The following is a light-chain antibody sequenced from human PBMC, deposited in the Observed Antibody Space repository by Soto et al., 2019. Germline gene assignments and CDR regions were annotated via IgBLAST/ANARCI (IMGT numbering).Light chain of an antibody. CDR1: RSNIGNNY. Sequence: QSVLTQPPSVSAAPGQKVTISCSGSRSNIGNNYVSWYQQLPGTAPKRLIYDDNKRPSGIPDRFSGSKSGTSATLGITGLQTGDEADYYCGTWDTSLTTGVFGGGTKVTVL. CDR3: GTWDTSLTTGV. CDR2: DDN. J-gene: IGLJ2*01. V-gene: IGLV1-51*01.